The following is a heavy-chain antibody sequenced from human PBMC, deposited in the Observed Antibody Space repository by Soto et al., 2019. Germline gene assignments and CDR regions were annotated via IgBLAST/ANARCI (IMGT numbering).Heavy chain of an antibody. CDR2: MNPDSGHA. Sequence: ASVKVSCKASGYTFTNSDINWVRQAPGQGLEWMGWMNPDSGHAAYAQKFQGRVTLTTSTSTSTVYMEMRSLGSEDTAVYYCARRPHCSGGICYYGVDNWGKGPLVPGSS. CDR1: GYTFTNSD. J-gene: IGHJ4*02. V-gene: IGHV1-8*01. D-gene: IGHD2-15*01. CDR3: ARRPHCSGGICYYGVDN.